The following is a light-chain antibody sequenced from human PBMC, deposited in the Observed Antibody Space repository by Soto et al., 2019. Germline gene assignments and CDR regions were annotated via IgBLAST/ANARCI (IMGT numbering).Light chain of an antibody. CDR1: NSNIGAGYD. V-gene: IGLV1-40*01. CDR2: GNS. J-gene: IGLJ3*02. CDR3: QSYDSSLSGWV. Sequence: QSVLTQPPSVSGAPGRRVTISCTGYNSNIGAGYDVHWYQQLPGTAPKLLIYGNSNRPSGVPDRFSASKSGTSASLAITGLQAEDEADYYCQSYDSSLSGWVFGGGTKVTVL.